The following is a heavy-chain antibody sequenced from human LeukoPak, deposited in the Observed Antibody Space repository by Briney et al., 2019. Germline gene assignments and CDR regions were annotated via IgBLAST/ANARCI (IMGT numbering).Heavy chain of an antibody. Sequence: SETLSLTCTVSGGFISSYYWSWIRQPPGKGLEWIGYIYYSGSTNYNPSLKSRVTISVDTSKNQFSLKLSSVTAADTAVYYCARLYHYYYGMDVWGQGTTVTVSS. CDR2: IYYSGST. J-gene: IGHJ6*02. CDR1: GGFISSYY. V-gene: IGHV4-59*08. CDR3: ARLYHYYYGMDV.